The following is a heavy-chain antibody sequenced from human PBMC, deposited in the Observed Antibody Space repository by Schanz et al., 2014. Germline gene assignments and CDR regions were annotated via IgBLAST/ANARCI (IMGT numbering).Heavy chain of an antibody. CDR3: AREQIMAAAGLVDY. V-gene: IGHV3-13*04. CDR2: IGTAGDT. Sequence: EVQLVESGGGLVQPGGSLRLSCAASGFSIRNHDMHWVRQATGAGLEWVSAIGTAGDTFYLDSVKGRFTISRENAKNSLYLQMNSLRAEDTAVYYCAREQIMAAAGLVDYWGQGALVTVSS. J-gene: IGHJ4*02. CDR1: GFSIRNHD. D-gene: IGHD6-13*01.